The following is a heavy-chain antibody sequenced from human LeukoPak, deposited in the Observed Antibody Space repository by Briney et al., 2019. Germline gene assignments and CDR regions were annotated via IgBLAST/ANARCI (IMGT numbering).Heavy chain of an antibody. D-gene: IGHD6-13*01. V-gene: IGHV3-48*01. Sequence: PGGSLRLSCAASGFTFSSYSMNWVRQAPGKGLEWVSSISSSSGSTIYYADSVKGRFTISRDNAKNSLYLQMNSLRAEDTAVYYCASQHPLIAAAGGYWGQGTLVTVSS. CDR2: ISSSSGSTI. CDR1: GFTFSSYS. CDR3: ASQHPLIAAAGGY. J-gene: IGHJ4*02.